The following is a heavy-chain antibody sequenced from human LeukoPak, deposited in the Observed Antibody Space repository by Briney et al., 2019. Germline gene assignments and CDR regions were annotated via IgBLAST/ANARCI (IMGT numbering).Heavy chain of an antibody. CDR3: ARDDSSSWFHYFDY. CDR2: IYNSGST. J-gene: IGHJ4*02. CDR1: GGSISTYY. D-gene: IGHD6-13*01. Sequence: PSETLSLTCTVSGGSISTYYWSWIRKPPGKGLEWIGHIYNSGSTNYNPSLKSRVTMSVDTSKNQFSLKLSSVTAADTAVYYCARDDSSSWFHYFDYWGQGTLVTVSS. V-gene: IGHV4-59*12.